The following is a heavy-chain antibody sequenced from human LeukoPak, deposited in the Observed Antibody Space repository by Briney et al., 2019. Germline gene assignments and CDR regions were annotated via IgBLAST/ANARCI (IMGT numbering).Heavy chain of an antibody. Sequence: PGGSLRLSCAASGFTVNSNYMSWVRQAPGMGLEWVPVIYSGGTTYYADSVKGRFTISRDNSKNMLYLQMNSLRAEDTAVYYCASYYYDSSGYTPYYFDYWGQGTLATVSS. D-gene: IGHD3-22*01. J-gene: IGHJ4*02. CDR1: GFTVNSNY. CDR2: IYSGGTT. CDR3: ASYYYDSSGYTPYYFDY. V-gene: IGHV3-53*01.